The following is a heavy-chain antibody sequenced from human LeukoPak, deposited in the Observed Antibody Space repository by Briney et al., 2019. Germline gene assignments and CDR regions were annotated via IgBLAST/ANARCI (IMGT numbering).Heavy chain of an antibody. Sequence: GESLKISCKGSGYSFTSYWIGWVRQMPGKGLEWMGIIYPGDSDTRYSPSFQGQVTISADKSISTPYLQWSSLKASDTAMYYCARQWTGYYDSSGYYGSFDIWGQGTMVTVSS. CDR3: ARQWTGYYDSSGYYGSFDI. V-gene: IGHV5-51*01. CDR2: IYPGDSDT. D-gene: IGHD3-22*01. CDR1: GYSFTSYW. J-gene: IGHJ3*02.